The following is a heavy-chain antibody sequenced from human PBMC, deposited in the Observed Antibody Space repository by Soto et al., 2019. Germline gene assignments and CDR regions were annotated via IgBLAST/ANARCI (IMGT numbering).Heavy chain of an antibody. CDR1: GGSISSYY. J-gene: IGHJ4*02. D-gene: IGHD5-12*01. CDR2: IYYTGST. V-gene: IGHV4-59*08. CDR3: ARLGRWLQALDS. Sequence: SETLSLTCTVSGGSISSYYWSWIRQPPGKGLEWVGYIYYTGSTTYNPSLKSRLTLSVDTSKNQFSLKLRSVSAADTAVYYCARLGRWLQALDSWGQGTLVTVSS.